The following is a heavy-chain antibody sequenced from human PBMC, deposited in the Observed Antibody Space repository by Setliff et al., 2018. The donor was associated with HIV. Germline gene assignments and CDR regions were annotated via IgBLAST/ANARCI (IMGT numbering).Heavy chain of an antibody. CDR2: IYTSGST. J-gene: IGHJ3*01. CDR1: GGSITSSSFY. V-gene: IGHV4-61*02. D-gene: IGHD1-7*01. Sequence: SETLSLTCSVSGGSITSSSFYWSWIRQPAGKGLEWIGRIYTSGSTNYNPSLQSRATISRDPSKSQVSLTLNSATAADTAVYYCTRGPGGTVPKPLEAFDVWGRGAVVTVSS. CDR3: TRGPGGTVPKPLEAFDV.